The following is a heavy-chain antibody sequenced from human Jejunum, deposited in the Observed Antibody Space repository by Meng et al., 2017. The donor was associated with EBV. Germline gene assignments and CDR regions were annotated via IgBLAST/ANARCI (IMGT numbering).Heavy chain of an antibody. CDR2: IYWDDDK. V-gene: IGHV2-5*02. CDR1: GFSFSTSGVG. Sequence: QITLKESGPTLVKPTQTLTLTGTFSGFSFSTSGVGVGWIRQPPGKALEWLALIYWDDDKRYSPSLKSRLTITKDTSKTQVVLTMTNIDPVDTATYYCAHRPSTPLSATFDYWGPGTMVTVSS. CDR3: AHRPSTPLSATFDY. J-gene: IGHJ4*02. D-gene: IGHD2-15*01.